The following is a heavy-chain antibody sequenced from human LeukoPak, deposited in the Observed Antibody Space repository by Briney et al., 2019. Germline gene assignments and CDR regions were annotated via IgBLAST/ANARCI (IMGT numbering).Heavy chain of an antibody. Sequence: SVKVSCKASGGTFNSYGIIWARQAPGQGLEWMGGIIPILGTANYAQKFQGRVTITADKSTSTAYMELSSLRPEDTAVYYCGRGRVIYDFWSGDKRYNWFDPWGQGTLVTVSS. V-gene: IGHV1-69*06. CDR3: GRGRVIYDFWSGDKRYNWFDP. CDR1: GGTFNSYG. D-gene: IGHD3-3*01. J-gene: IGHJ5*02. CDR2: IIPILGTA.